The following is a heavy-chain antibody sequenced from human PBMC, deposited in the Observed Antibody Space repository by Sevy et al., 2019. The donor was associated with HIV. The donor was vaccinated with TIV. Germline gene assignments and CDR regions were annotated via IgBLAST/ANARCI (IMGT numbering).Heavy chain of an antibody. CDR1: GFTFSSYN. D-gene: IGHD3-22*01. CDR3: ARDRPTLNYHASSGYNYYFDS. J-gene: IGHJ4*02. Sequence: GGSLRLSCAASGFTFSSYNMNWVRQAPGKGLEWISSITGDSSYMYDADSVKGRFTISRDNAKNSLYLHMNGLRAEDTAVYYCARDRPTLNYHASSGYNYYFDSWGRGTLVTVSS. V-gene: IGHV3-21*01. CDR2: ITGDSSYM.